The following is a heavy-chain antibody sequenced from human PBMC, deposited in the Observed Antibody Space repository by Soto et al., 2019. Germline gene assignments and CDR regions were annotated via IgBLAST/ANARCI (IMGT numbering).Heavy chain of an antibody. J-gene: IGHJ3*01. V-gene: IGHV3-74*01. CDR1: GFTFSYYW. CDR3: ARGDRGAFDL. D-gene: IGHD1-26*01. Sequence: EVQLLESGGGLVQPGGSLRLSCAASGFTFSYYWMHWVRQAPGMGLVWVSRIHSDGSSTTYADSVKGRFTISRDNARNTLYLKMNSLRAEDTAVYYCARGDRGAFDLWGQGTVLTVSS. CDR2: IHSDGSST.